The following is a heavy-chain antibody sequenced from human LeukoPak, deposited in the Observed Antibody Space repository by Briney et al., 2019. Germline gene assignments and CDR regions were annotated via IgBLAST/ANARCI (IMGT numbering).Heavy chain of an antibody. CDR1: GFTFSDYY. Sequence: GGSLRLSCAASGFTFSDYYMSWIRQAPGKGLEWVSYISSSGSTIYYADSVKGRFTISRDNAKNSLYLQMNSLRAEGTAVYYCARELYYYDSSGYSTAFDYWGQGTLVTVSS. CDR2: ISSSGSTI. D-gene: IGHD3-22*01. V-gene: IGHV3-11*01. CDR3: ARELYYYDSSGYSTAFDY. J-gene: IGHJ4*02.